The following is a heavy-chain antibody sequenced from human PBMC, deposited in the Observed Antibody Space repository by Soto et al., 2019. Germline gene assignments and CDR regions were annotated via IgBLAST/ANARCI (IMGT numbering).Heavy chain of an antibody. J-gene: IGHJ4*02. CDR1: GFTFRDYA. D-gene: IGHD6-19*01. V-gene: IGHV3-23*01. CDR3: GKERRGSGWSVCNF. Sequence: GGSLRLSCAASGFTFRDYAMNGVRLSPGKGLEWVSGIIGNGNSARYADSVKGRFTISIDNAKDTLYLQMNSLRVDDTAVYYCGKERRGSGWSVCNFWGQGRLVTVSS. CDR2: IIGNGNSA.